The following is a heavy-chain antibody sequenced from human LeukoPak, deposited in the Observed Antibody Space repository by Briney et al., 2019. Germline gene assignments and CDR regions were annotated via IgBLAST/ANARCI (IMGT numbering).Heavy chain of an antibody. Sequence: GGSLRLSCAASGFTFSSYAMHWVRQAPGKGLEWVAVIWYDGSNKYYADSVKGRFTISRDNSKNTLYLQMNSLRVEDSALYYCARGYYGSGSCYMGNYWGQGTLVTVSS. J-gene: IGHJ4*02. V-gene: IGHV3-33*01. CDR3: ARGYYGSGSCYMGNY. CDR1: GFTFSSYA. D-gene: IGHD3-10*01. CDR2: IWYDGSNK.